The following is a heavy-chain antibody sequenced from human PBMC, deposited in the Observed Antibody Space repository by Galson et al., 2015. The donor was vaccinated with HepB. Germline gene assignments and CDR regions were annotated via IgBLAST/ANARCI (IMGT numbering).Heavy chain of an antibody. D-gene: IGHD1-26*01. J-gene: IGHJ4*02. Sequence: LSLTCTVSGGSISSYYWSWIRQPPGRGLEWIGYISNRGITSYNPSLKSRVTISVDTSGNQFSLKLNFVTAADTAIYFCARGGSSNVYWGQGTLVLVSS. V-gene: IGHV4-59*01. CDR1: GGSISSYY. CDR2: ISNRGIT. CDR3: ARGGSSNVY.